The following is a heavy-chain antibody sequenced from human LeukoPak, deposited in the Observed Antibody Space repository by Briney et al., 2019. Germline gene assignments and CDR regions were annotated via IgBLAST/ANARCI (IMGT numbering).Heavy chain of an antibody. J-gene: IGHJ4*02. Sequence: ASVKASCKVSGYTLSELSMHWVRQSPGKGLEWMGGFDPEDAETIFAQKFEGRITMTEDTSTNTAYMELNSLRSEDSAVYYCARDEYGDYVSKSRGIDYWGQGTLVTVSS. D-gene: IGHD4-17*01. CDR2: FDPEDAET. CDR1: GYTLSELS. V-gene: IGHV1-24*01. CDR3: ARDEYGDYVSKSRGIDY.